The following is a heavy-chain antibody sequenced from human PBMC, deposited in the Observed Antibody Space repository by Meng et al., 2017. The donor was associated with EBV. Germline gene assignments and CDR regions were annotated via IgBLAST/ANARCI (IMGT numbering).Heavy chain of an antibody. Sequence: QLPLPESGPGRGKPSETLSPPCTVSGASVSGGTYHWSWIRQPPGKELEWIGYIYDGGTTIYNPSLKSRVTILVDASKNQFSLKLSSVTTADTAVYYCAKSRSSTPGVIDYWGQGTLVTVSS. CDR3: AKSRSSTPGVIDY. J-gene: IGHJ4*02. CDR1: GASVSGGTYH. V-gene: IGHV4-61*01. D-gene: IGHD3-10*01. CDR2: IYDGGTT.